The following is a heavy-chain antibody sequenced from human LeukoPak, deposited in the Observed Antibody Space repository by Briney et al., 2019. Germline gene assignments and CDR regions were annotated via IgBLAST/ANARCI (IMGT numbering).Heavy chain of an antibody. V-gene: IGHV3-66*01. CDR1: GFTVSSNY. CDR2: TYSGGST. J-gene: IGHJ4*02. Sequence: GGSLRLSCAASGFTVSSNYMSWVRQAPGKGLEWVSVTYSGGSTYYADSVKGRFTISRDNSKNTLYLQMNSLRAEDTAVYYCARVDSGYDFYFDYWGQGTLVTVSS. D-gene: IGHD5-12*01. CDR3: ARVDSGYDFYFDY.